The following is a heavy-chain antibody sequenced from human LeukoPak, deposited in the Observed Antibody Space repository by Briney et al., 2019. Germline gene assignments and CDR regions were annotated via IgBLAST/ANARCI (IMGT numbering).Heavy chain of an antibody. D-gene: IGHD5-18*01. CDR3: AGGYSYGSLFDY. V-gene: IGHV3-23*01. CDR1: GFTFNNYA. Sequence: PGGSLRLSCAASGFTFNNYALAWVRQTPEKGLECVSAISGDGVSPYYVDSVRGRFTISRDNAKNSLYLQMNSLRAEDTAVYYCAGGYSYGSLFDYWGQGTLVTVSS. CDR2: ISGDGVSP. J-gene: IGHJ4*02.